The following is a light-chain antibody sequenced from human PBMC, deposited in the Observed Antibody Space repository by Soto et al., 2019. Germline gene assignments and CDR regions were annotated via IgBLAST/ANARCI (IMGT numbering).Light chain of an antibody. CDR3: AAWDDSLSGS. V-gene: IGLV1-47*01. J-gene: IGLJ3*02. CDR1: SSNIGSNY. Sequence: QSVLTQPPSASGTPGQRVTISCSGSSSNIGSNYVYWYQQLPGTAPKLLIYRNNQWPSGVPDRFSGSKSGTSASLAISGLRSEDEADYYCAAWDDSLSGSFGGGTQLTVL. CDR2: RNN.